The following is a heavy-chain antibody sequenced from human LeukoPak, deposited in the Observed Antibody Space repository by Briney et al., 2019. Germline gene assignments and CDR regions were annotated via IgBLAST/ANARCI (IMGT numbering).Heavy chain of an antibody. CDR2: ISAYNGNT. CDR1: GYTFTSYG. CDR3: ARVNSRLAVSGYGHYDY. J-gene: IGHJ4*02. Sequence: GASVKVSCKASGYTFTSYGISWVRQAPGQGLEWMGWISAYNGNTNYAPKLQGRVTMTTDTSTSTAYMELRSLRSDETAVYYCARVNSRLAVSGYGHYDYWGQGTLVTVSS. V-gene: IGHV1-18*04. D-gene: IGHD5-12*01.